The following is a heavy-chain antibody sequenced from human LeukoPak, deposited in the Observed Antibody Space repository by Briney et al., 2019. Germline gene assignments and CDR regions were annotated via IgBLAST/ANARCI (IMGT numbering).Heavy chain of an antibody. Sequence: GGSLRLSCAASGFTFSSYGMHLVRQAPGKGLEWVAVISYDGSNKYYADSVKGRFTISRDNSKNTLYLQMNSLRAEDTAVYYCAKGLNYYYGMDVWGQGTTVTVSS. V-gene: IGHV3-30*18. CDR3: AKGLNYYYGMDV. J-gene: IGHJ6*02. CDR2: ISYDGSNK. D-gene: IGHD3-16*01. CDR1: GFTFSSYG.